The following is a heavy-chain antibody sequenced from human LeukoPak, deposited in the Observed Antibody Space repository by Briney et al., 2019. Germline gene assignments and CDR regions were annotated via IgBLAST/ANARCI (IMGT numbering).Heavy chain of an antibody. J-gene: IGHJ6*02. Sequence: SGTLSLTCTVSGGSISSSSYYWGWIRQPPGKGLEWIGSICYSGSTYYNPSLKSRVTISVDTSKNQFSLKLSSVTAADTAVYYCARQEIVVVVAATPGGMDVWGQRTTVTVSS. CDR3: ARQEIVVVVAATPGGMDV. D-gene: IGHD2-15*01. CDR2: ICYSGST. V-gene: IGHV4-39*01. CDR1: GGSISSSSYY.